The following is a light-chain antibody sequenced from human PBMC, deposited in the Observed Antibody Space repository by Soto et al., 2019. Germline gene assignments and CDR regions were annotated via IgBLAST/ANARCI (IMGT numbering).Light chain of an antibody. CDR2: DVN. V-gene: IGLV2-11*01. CDR3: CSYAGRYTRI. CDR1: SSDVGAYQY. Sequence: QSALTQPRSVSGSPGQSGTISCTGTSSDVGAYQYVSWYQQHPGKAPKLMVYDVNKRPSGVPDRFSGSKSGDTASLTIFGLQAEDEADYYCCSYAGRYTRIFGGGTKLTVL. J-gene: IGLJ2*01.